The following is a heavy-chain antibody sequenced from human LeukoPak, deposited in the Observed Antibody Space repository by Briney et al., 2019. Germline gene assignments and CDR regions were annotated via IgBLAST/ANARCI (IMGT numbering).Heavy chain of an antibody. CDR2: ISSSGRTI. V-gene: IGHV3-48*03. Sequence: GGSLRLSCAASGFTFSSYEMNWVRQAPGKGLGWISYISSSGRTIYYADSVKGRFTISRDNAKNSLYLQMNSLRVEDTAVYYCARGSLTGEYGMDVWGQGTTVTVSS. J-gene: IGHJ6*02. CDR1: GFTFSSYE. D-gene: IGHD1-20*01. CDR3: ARGSLTGEYGMDV.